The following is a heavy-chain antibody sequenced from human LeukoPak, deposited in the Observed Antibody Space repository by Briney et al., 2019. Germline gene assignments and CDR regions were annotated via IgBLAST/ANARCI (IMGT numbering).Heavy chain of an antibody. CDR3: ARSQYSYGYWLVADY. D-gene: IGHD5-18*01. CDR2: IYYSGST. Sequence: PSETLSLTCTVSGGSISSRSYYWGWIRQPPGKGLEWIGTIYYSGSTYYNPSLKSRATIPVDTSKNQLSLKLSSVTAADTAVYYCARSQYSYGYWLVADYWGQGALVTVSS. CDR1: GGSISSRSYY. J-gene: IGHJ4*02. V-gene: IGHV4-39*01.